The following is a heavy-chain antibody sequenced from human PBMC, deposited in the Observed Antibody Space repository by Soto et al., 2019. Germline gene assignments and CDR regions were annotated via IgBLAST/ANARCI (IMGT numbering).Heavy chain of an antibody. CDR3: ARRRPTGYYNY. D-gene: IGHD3-9*01. CDR1: GFPFSDYY. V-gene: IGHV3-11*05. J-gene: IGHJ4*02. Sequence: QVQLVESGGDLVKPGGSLRLSCAASGFPFSDYYMSWIRQAPGTGLEWVSSIGSSSSYTNYADSVKGRFTISRDNAKHSLYLQMNSLSAADTDVYYCARRRPTGYYNYWGQGTLVTVSA. CDR2: IGSSSSYT.